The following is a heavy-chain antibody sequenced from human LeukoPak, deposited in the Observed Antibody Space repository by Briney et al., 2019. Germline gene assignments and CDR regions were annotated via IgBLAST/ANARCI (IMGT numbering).Heavy chain of an antibody. CDR2: ISSSSDYI. J-gene: IGHJ4*02. CDR1: GFTFSTYS. V-gene: IGHV3-21*01. Sequence: GGSLRLSCAASGFTFSTYSMNWVRQAPGKGLEWVSSISSSSDYIYYADSVKGRFTVSRDNAKNSLHLQMNSLRAEDTAVYCCARDIAGRELLDYWGQGTLVTVSS. D-gene: IGHD1-26*01. CDR3: ARDIAGRELLDY.